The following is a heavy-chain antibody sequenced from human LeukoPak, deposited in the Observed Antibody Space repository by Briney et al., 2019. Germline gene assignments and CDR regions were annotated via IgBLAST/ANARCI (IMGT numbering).Heavy chain of an antibody. J-gene: IGHJ6*02. CDR3: ARSVCSGGSCYSYYYYYGMDV. Sequence: GGSLRLSCAASGFTVSSNYMSWVRQAPGKGLEWVSVIYSGGSTYYADSVKGRFTISRDNSKNTLYLQMNSLRAEDTAVYYCARSVCSGGSCYSYYYYYGMDVWGQGTTVTVSS. V-gene: IGHV3-66*01. CDR2: IYSGGST. D-gene: IGHD2-15*01. CDR1: GFTVSSNY.